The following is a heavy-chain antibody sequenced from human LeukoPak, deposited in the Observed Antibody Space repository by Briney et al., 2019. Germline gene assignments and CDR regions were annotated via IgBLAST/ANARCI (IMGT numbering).Heavy chain of an antibody. V-gene: IGHV4-4*07. D-gene: IGHD3-3*01. CDR2: IYTGGNT. CDR3: AGDSRYYDFWSGYVDY. Sequence: SETLSLTCTVSGGSISFYYWTWIRQSAGKGLEWIGRIYTGGNTNYNPSLKSRATLSIDTSKNQFSLMLTSVTAADTAVYYCAGDSRYYDFWSGYVDYWGQGILVTVSS. CDR1: GGSISFYY. J-gene: IGHJ4*02.